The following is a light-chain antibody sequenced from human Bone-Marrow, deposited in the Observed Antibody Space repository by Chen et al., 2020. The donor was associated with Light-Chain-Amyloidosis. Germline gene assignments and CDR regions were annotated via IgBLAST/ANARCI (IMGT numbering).Light chain of an antibody. CDR2: RDT. J-gene: IGLJ3*02. V-gene: IGLV1-47*02. CDR1: TSTIGRSF. CDR3: ATWDFSGSGQGV. Sequence: QSVLNQPPSASGTPGPRVTISCSGSTSTIGRSFIYWYRHPPGTAPKLLISRDTLRPSGFPDLLSGSKSGSSASLTISGLRSEDEAVYYCATWDFSGSGQGVFGGGTKLTV.